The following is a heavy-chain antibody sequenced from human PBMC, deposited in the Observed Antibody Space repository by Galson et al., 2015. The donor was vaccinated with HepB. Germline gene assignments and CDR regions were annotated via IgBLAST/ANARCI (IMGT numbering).Heavy chain of an antibody. J-gene: IGHJ3*02. CDR2: TYYRSKWYN. CDR1: GDSVSSNSAA. CDR3: VREKENHWSYDAFDI. Sequence: CAISGDSVSSNSAAWNWIRQSPSRGLEWLGRTYYRSKWYNDYAVSVKSRITISPDTSKNQLSLQLNSVTPEDTAVYYCVREKENHWSYDAFDIWGQGTMVTVSS. V-gene: IGHV6-1*01. D-gene: IGHD1-7*01.